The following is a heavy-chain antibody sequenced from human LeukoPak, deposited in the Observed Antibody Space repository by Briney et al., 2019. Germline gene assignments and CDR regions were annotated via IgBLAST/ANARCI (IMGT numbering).Heavy chain of an antibody. CDR1: GCSISSSSYY. CDR2: IYYSGST. D-gene: IGHD3-10*01. CDR3: ARDYYGPVDAFDI. Sequence: SETLSLTCTVSGCSISSSSYYWGWIRQPPGKGLEWIGSIYYSGSTYYNPSLKSRVTISVDTSKNQFSLKLSSVTAADTAVYYCARDYYGPVDAFDIWGQGTMVTVSS. J-gene: IGHJ3*02. V-gene: IGHV4-39*07.